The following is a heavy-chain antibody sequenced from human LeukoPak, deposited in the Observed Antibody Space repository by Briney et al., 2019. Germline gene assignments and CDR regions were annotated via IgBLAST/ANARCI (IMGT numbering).Heavy chain of an antibody. Sequence: SGGSLRLSCAASGFTFSNYAMSWVRQAPGKGLEWVSAITGGGSGIYYADSMKSRFTISRDNSKNTLYLQINSLRAEVTAVYYCAKWGDYDVLTGYYVSDYWGQGTLVTVSS. J-gene: IGHJ4*02. D-gene: IGHD3-9*01. CDR1: GFTFSNYA. CDR3: AKWGDYDVLTGYYVSDY. CDR2: ITGGGSGI. V-gene: IGHV3-23*01.